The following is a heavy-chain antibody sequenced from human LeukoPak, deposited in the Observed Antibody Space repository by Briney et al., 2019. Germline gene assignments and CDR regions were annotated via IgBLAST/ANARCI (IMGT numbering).Heavy chain of an antibody. CDR2: IYYSGST. CDR1: GGSISSYY. D-gene: IGHD6-13*01. CDR3: ARQRLAAAGTSPGDY. Sequence: SETLSLTCTVSGGSISSYYWGWIRQPPGKGLEWIGSIYYSGSTYYNPSLKSRVTISVDTSKNQFSLKLSSVTAADTAVYYCARQRLAAAGTSPGDYWGQGTLVTVSS. V-gene: IGHV4-39*01. J-gene: IGHJ4*02.